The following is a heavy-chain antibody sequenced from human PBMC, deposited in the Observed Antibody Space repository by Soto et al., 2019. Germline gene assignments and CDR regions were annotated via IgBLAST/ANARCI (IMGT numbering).Heavy chain of an antibody. V-gene: IGHV4-59*01. CDR1: GGSISSYY. D-gene: IGHD4-17*01. Sequence: SETLSRTCTVSGGSISSYYWSWIRQPPGKGLEWIGYIYYSGSTNYNPSLKSRVTISVDTSKNQFSLKLSSVTAADTAVYYCARSPVTTYYFDYWGQGTLVTVSS. CDR3: ARSPVTTYYFDY. J-gene: IGHJ4*02. CDR2: IYYSGST.